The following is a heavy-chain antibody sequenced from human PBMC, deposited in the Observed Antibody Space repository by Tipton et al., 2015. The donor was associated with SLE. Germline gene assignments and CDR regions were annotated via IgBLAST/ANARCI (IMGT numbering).Heavy chain of an antibody. CDR2: LNPNGDTT. CDR3: AGRASSSTYYGVDV. V-gene: IGHV1-46*01. D-gene: IGHD6-6*01. CDR1: GYTFTSYY. Sequence: QLVQSGAEVKKPGASVKVSCKASGYTFTSYYIHWVRHAPGQGLEWMGMLNPNGDTTTYAQKFQGRVTMTSGTSTSTIHMELSSLRSEDTAVYYCAGRASSSTYYGVDVWGQGSTVSVSS. J-gene: IGHJ6*02.